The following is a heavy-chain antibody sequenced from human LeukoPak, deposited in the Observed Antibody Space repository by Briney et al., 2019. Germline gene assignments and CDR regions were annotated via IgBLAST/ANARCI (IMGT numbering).Heavy chain of an antibody. J-gene: IGHJ4*02. Sequence: GGSLRLSCAAAGFTLSGYAMNWVRQAPGKGLEWVSGIRADAVTTYYADSVKGRFIISRDNSKNTVYLQMNSLSAEDAAVYYCVKDDGWVQYANWGQGTLVTVSS. CDR1: GFTLSGYA. CDR3: VKDDGWVQYAN. V-gene: IGHV3-23*01. CDR2: IRADAVTT. D-gene: IGHD5-24*01.